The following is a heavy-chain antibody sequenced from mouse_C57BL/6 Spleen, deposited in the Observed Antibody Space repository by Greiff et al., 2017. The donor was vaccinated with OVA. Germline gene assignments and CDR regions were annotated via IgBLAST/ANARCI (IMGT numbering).Heavy chain of an antibody. Sequence: QVTLKESGPGILQPSQTLSLTCSFSGFSLSTFGMGVGWIRQPSGKGLEWLAHIWWDDDKYYNPALKSRLTISKDTSKNQVFLKIANVDTADTATYYCAGPDYYGSSDEGAWFDYWGQGTLVTVSA. J-gene: IGHJ3*01. CDR1: GFSLSTFGMG. D-gene: IGHD1-1*01. CDR3: AGPDYYGSSDEGAWFDY. CDR2: IWWDDDK. V-gene: IGHV8-8*01.